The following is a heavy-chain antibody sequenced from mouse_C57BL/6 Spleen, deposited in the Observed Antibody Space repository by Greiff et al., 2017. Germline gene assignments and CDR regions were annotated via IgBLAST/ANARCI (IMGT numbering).Heavy chain of an antibody. V-gene: IGHV5-17*01. J-gene: IGHJ4*01. CDR3: AKGDYSNLYAMDY. D-gene: IGHD2-5*01. CDR1: GFTFSDYG. Sequence: DVQLVESGGGLVKPGGSLKLSCAASGFTFSDYGMHWVRQAPEKGLEWVAYISSGSSTIYYADTVKGRFTISRDNAKNTLFLQMTSLRSEDTAMYYCAKGDYSNLYAMDYWGQGTSVTVSS. CDR2: ISSGSSTI.